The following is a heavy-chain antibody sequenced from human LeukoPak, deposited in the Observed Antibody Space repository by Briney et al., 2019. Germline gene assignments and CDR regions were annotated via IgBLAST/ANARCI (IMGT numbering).Heavy chain of an antibody. J-gene: IGHJ4*02. CDR3: ARGVGYYDSSGTIDY. V-gene: IGHV3-33*08. CDR1: GFSFSVYA. D-gene: IGHD3-22*01. CDR2: VWYDGSKK. Sequence: GGSLRLSCAASGFSFSVYAMSWVRQAPGKGLEWVAVVWYDGSKKYSADSVKGRITISRDDSKNTLYLQMNSLRAEDTAVYYCARGVGYYDSSGTIDYWGQGTLVTVSS.